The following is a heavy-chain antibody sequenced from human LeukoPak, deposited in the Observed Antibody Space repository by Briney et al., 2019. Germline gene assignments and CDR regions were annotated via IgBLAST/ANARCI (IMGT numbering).Heavy chain of an antibody. CDR3: ARERGSGSYYDY. CDR2: ISSSSSYI. V-gene: IGHV3-21*01. CDR1: GFTFSSYS. Sequence: GGSLRLSCAASGFTFSSYSMNRVRQAPGKGLEWVSSISSSSSYIYYADSVKGRFTISRDNAKNSLYLQMNSLRAEDTAVYYCARERGSGSYYDYWGQGTLVTVSS. D-gene: IGHD3-10*01. J-gene: IGHJ4*02.